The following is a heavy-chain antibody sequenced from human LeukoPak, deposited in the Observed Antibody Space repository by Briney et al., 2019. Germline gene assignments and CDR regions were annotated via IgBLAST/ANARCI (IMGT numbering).Heavy chain of an antibody. D-gene: IGHD1-26*01. V-gene: IGHV1-8*03. CDR1: GYTFTSYD. CDR2: MNPNSGNT. J-gene: IGHJ6*03. Sequence: ASVKVSCKASGYTFTSYDINWVRQATGQGLEWMGWMNPNSGNTGYAQKFQGRVTITRNTSISTAYMELSSLRSEDTAVYYCARVAEGAIPYYYYYYMDVWGKGTTVTVSS. CDR3: ARVAEGAIPYYYYYYMDV.